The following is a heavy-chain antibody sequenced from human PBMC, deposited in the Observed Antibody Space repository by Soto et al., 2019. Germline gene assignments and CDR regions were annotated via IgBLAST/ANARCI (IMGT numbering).Heavy chain of an antibody. CDR2: INPGGGST. CDR1: GYTFAGYY. CDR3: ARATSSSGFDY. D-gene: IGHD6-6*01. Sequence: QVQLVQSGAEVKKPGASVKVSCKASGYTFAGYYMHWVRQAPGQGLEWVGIINPGGGSTSDAQRFQGRVTMTTDTSTSPVYMELSSLRSDDTAVYYCARATSSSGFDYWGQGTLVTVSS. J-gene: IGHJ4*02. V-gene: IGHV1-46*01.